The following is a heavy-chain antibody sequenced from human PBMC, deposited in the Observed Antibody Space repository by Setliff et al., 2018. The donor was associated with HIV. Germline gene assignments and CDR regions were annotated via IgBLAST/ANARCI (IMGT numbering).Heavy chain of an antibody. J-gene: IGHJ6*03. CDR2: FDPEDGET. V-gene: IGHV1-24*01. D-gene: IGHD3-3*01. Sequence: GASVKVSCKASGYTFTGYYMHWVRQAPGKGLEWMGGFDPEDGETIYAQKFQGRVTITADESTSTAYMELSSLRSEDTAVYYCASLGGYYPYYYYYMDVWGKGTTVTVSS. CDR3: ASLGGYYPYYYYYMDV. CDR1: GYTFTGYY.